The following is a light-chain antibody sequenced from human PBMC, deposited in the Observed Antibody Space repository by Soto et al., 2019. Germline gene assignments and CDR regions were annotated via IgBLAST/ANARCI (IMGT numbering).Light chain of an antibody. Sequence: DIQMTQSPSSLSASVGDRVTITCRASQSISNYLNWYQQKPGKAPNLLIYDASSLLSGVPSRFSGSGSGTDFTLTISSLQPDDCSIYYCQQSDSTPYTFIQGTKLELK. CDR2: DAS. CDR1: QSISNY. V-gene: IGKV1-39*01. J-gene: IGKJ2*01. CDR3: QQSDSTPYT.